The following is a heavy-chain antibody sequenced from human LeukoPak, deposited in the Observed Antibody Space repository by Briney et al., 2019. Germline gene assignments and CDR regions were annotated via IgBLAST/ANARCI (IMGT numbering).Heavy chain of an antibody. V-gene: IGHV1-69*13. D-gene: IGHD5-24*01. CDR3: ARDNSVRDEAWWFSP. J-gene: IGHJ5*02. Sequence: GASVKVSCKASGYTFTSYGISWVRQAPGQGLEWMGGIIPIFGTANYAQKFQGRVTITADESTSTAYMELSSLRSEDTAVYYCARDNSVRDEAWWFSPWGQGTLVTVSS. CDR1: GYTFTSYG. CDR2: IIPIFGTA.